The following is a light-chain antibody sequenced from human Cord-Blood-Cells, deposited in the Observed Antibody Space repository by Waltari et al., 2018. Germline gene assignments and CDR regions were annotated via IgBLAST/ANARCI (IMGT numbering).Light chain of an antibody. CDR1: SSNIGAGYD. V-gene: IGLV1-40*01. J-gene: IGLJ3*02. CDR2: GNS. CDR3: QSYDSSLSGSV. Sequence: QSVLTQPPSVSGAPGQRVTISCTGSSSNIGAGYDVHWYQQLPGTAPKLPIDGNSNRPSGFPDRFAGSKSGTSASLAITGLQAEDEADYYCQSYDSSLSGSVFGGGTKLTVL.